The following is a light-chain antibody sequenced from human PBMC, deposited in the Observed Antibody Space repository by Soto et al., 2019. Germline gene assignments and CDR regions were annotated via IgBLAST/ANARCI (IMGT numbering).Light chain of an antibody. V-gene: IGLV2-8*01. J-gene: IGLJ1*01. CDR1: TTDVGGYRY. Sequence: QSVLTQPPSASGSPGQSATISCTGTTTDVGGYRYVSWYQQHPGKAPKLLIYEVSKRPSGVPDRFSGSKSGNTASLTVSGLQADDEADYYCSSYTSSSTRVFGTGTKVTVL. CDR2: EVS. CDR3: SSYTSSSTRV.